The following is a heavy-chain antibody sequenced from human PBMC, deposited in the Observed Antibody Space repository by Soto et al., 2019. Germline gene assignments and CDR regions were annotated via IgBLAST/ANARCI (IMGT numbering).Heavy chain of an antibody. Sequence: QVQLVESGGGVVQPGRSLRLSCAASGFTFSSYGMHWVRQAPGKGLEWVAVISYDGSNKYYADSVKGRFTISRDNSKNTLYLQMNSLRAEDTAVYYCAKRGVGASFDYWGQGTLVTVSS. CDR1: GFTFSSYG. CDR2: ISYDGSNK. J-gene: IGHJ4*02. D-gene: IGHD1-26*01. V-gene: IGHV3-30*18. CDR3: AKRGVGASFDY.